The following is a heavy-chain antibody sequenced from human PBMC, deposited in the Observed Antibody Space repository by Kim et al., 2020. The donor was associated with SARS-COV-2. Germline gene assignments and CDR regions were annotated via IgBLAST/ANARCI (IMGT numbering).Heavy chain of an antibody. CDR1: GFSFSTYW. Sequence: GGSLRLSCAGSGFSFSTYWMHWVRRAPGKGLVWVSRVDNDGSSTHYADSVKGRFTISRDNAKNTLYLQMNSLRAEDSAVYYCARGSALGFDPWGQGTLVTVSS. CDR2: VDNDGSST. J-gene: IGHJ5*02. D-gene: IGHD1-1*01. CDR3: ARGSALGFDP. V-gene: IGHV3-74*01.